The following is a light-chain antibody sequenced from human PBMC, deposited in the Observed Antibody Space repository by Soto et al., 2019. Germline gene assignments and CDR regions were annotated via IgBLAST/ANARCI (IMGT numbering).Light chain of an antibody. V-gene: IGLV2-14*03. Sequence: QSALTQPASVSGSPGQSITISCTGTSSGVGGYNYVSWYQHHPGKAPKLLIYDVSNRPSGISNRFSGSKSDNTASLTISGLQPEDEADCYCSSYTTSNTRQIVFGTGTKVNVL. J-gene: IGLJ1*01. CDR2: DVS. CDR1: SSGVGGYNY. CDR3: SSYTTSNTRQIV.